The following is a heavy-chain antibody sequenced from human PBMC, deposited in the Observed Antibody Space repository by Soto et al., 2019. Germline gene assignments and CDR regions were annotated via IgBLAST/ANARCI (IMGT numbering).Heavy chain of an antibody. CDR2: INGGNGNT. CDR3: ARELKGLYYFGY. J-gene: IGHJ4*02. Sequence: GASVKVSCKASEYTFTSYTMHWVRQAPGQRLEWMGWINGGNGNTKYSQKFQGRVTITRDTSASTAYMELSSLRSDDTAVYYCARELKGLYYFGYWGEGTLVTVSS. CDR1: EYTFTSYT. D-gene: IGHD2-8*01. V-gene: IGHV1-3*01.